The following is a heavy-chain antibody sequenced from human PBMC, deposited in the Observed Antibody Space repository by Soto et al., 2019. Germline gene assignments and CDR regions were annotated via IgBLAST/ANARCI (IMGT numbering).Heavy chain of an antibody. Sequence: ASVKVSCKASGYTFTSYGISWVRQAPGQGLEWMGWISAYNGNTNYAQKLQGRVTMTTDTSTSTAYMELRSLRSDDTAVYYCAIEAFYYDSSGYYFGDSDAFDIWGQGTMVTVSS. CDR3: AIEAFYYDSSGYYFGDSDAFDI. CDR1: GYTFTSYG. CDR2: ISAYNGNT. J-gene: IGHJ3*02. V-gene: IGHV1-18*01. D-gene: IGHD3-22*01.